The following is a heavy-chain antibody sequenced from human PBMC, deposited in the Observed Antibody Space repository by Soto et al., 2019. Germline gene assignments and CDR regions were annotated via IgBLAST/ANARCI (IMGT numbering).Heavy chain of an antibody. CDR3: ARRRGGFGGGWTTPCFDY. CDR2: IYWDDDK. V-gene: IGHV2-5*02. J-gene: IGHJ4*02. CDR1: GFSLNTGGVG. D-gene: IGHD6-19*01. Sequence: KESGPTVVKPTQTLTLTCSLSGFSLNTGGVGVGWIRQPPGKALEWLAVIYWDDDKSWNPSLRDRLTINRDASDDQVVLTVTNMDPVDTGTYYCARRRGGFGGGWTTPCFDYWGQGTLVTVSS.